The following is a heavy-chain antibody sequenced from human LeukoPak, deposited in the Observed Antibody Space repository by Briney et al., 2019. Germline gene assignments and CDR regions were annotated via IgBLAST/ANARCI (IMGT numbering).Heavy chain of an antibody. CDR2: IRSKAYGGTT. D-gene: IGHD2/OR15-2a*01. V-gene: IGHV3-49*04. CDR3: TRNLSTHDY. J-gene: IGHJ4*02. CDR1: GFTFGDYG. Sequence: GGSLRLSCTASGFTFGDYGTSWVRQAPGKGLEWVGFIRSKAYGGTTEYAASVKGRFTISRDDSKSIAYLQMNSLKTEDTAVYYCTRNLSTHDYWGQGTLVTVSS.